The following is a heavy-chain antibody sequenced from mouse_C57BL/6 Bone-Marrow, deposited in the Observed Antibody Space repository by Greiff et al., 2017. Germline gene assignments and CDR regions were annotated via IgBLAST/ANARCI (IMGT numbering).Heavy chain of an antibody. CDR2: IYPGSGST. Sequence: QVQLKQPGAELVKPGASVKMSCKASGYTFTSYWITWVKQRPGQGLEWIGDIYPGSGSTNYNEKFKSKATLTVDTTSSTAYMQLSSLTSEDSAVYYCARPYYSTDWYFDVWGTGTTVTVSS. CDR3: ARPYYSTDWYFDV. V-gene: IGHV1-55*01. CDR1: GYTFTSYW. D-gene: IGHD2-5*01. J-gene: IGHJ1*03.